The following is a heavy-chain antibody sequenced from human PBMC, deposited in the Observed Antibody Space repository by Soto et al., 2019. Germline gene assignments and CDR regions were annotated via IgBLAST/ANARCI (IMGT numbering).Heavy chain of an antibody. CDR3: ARVLGGLGDPFDN. J-gene: IGHJ4*02. Sequence: QVQLVQSGAEVKKPGASVKVSCKAAGYSFTAYYIHWVRQAPGQGFEWMGWINPTSGGTNYAQKFQGRVTVTRDTCISTAYMELTRLGSDDTAVYYCARVLGGLGDPFDNWGQGTRVTVSS. D-gene: IGHD3-16*01. V-gene: IGHV1-2*02. CDR1: GYSFTAYY. CDR2: INPTSGGT.